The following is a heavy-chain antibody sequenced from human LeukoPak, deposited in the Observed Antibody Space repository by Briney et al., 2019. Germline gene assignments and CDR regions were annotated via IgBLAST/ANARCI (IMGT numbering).Heavy chain of an antibody. V-gene: IGHV3-21*01. Sequence: GGSLRLSCAASGFTFTSYSMNWVRQAPGKGLEWVSSISSTSSYIYYADSVKGRFTISRDNAKNSLYLQMSSLRVEDTAVYYCARSHPPYSSGWPFDYWGQGTLVTVSS. CDR1: GFTFTSYS. CDR3: ARSHPPYSSGWPFDY. CDR2: ISSTSSYI. D-gene: IGHD6-19*01. J-gene: IGHJ4*02.